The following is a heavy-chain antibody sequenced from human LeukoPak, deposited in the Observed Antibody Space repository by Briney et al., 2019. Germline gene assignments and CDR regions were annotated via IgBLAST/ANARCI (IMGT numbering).Heavy chain of an antibody. D-gene: IGHD3-3*01. CDR3: ARVSVQVEFGGLDY. V-gene: IGHV4-34*01. Sequence: SETLSLTCAVYGGSFSGYYWSWIRQPPGKGLEWIGEINHSGSTNYNPSLKSRVTISVDKSKNQFSLKLSSVTAADTAVYYCARVSVQVEFGGLDYWGQGTLVTVSS. J-gene: IGHJ4*02. CDR2: INHSGST. CDR1: GGSFSGYY.